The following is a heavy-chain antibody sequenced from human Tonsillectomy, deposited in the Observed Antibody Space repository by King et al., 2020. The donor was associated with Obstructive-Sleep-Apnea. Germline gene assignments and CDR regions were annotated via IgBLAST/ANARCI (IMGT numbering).Heavy chain of an antibody. CDR2: ISYDGRNK. V-gene: IGHV3-30*04. CDR1: GFSFSSYA. CDR3: AIVAYVWGNYRFTAPVDY. Sequence: VQLVESGGGVVQPGRSLRLSCAASGFSFSSYAMHWVRQAPGKGLEWVAVISYDGRNKDYADSVKGRFTISRDNSKKTLNLQMNSLRTEDTAVYYCAIVAYVWGNYRFTAPVDYWGQGTLVTVSS. D-gene: IGHD3-16*02. J-gene: IGHJ4*02.